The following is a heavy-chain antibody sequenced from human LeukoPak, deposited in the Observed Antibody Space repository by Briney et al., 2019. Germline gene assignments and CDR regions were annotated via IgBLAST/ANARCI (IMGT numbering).Heavy chain of an antibody. J-gene: IGHJ4*02. D-gene: IGHD3-22*01. CDR3: ARASEDSRGHYQGFDS. CDR2: ITDNGRKT. V-gene: IGHV3-11*04. CDR1: GFTLSDYY. Sequence: GGSLRLSCEAPGFTLSDYYMGWIRQAPGKGLEWVSYITDNGRKTYYADSVKGRFTISRDNAKYSLYLQINRLRAEDTAVYYCARASEDSRGHYQGFDSWGQGTRVTVSS.